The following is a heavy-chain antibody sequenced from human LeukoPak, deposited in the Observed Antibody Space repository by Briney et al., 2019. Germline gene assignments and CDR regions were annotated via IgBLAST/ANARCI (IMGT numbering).Heavy chain of an antibody. V-gene: IGHV1-2*02. CDR1: GYTFTGYY. CDR2: INPNSGST. D-gene: IGHD6-13*01. CDR3: AMHIAAAATNWFDP. J-gene: IGHJ5*02. Sequence: ASVKVSCKASGYTFTGYYMHWVRQAPGQGLEWMGWINPNSGSTNYAQKFQGRVTMTRDTSISTAYMELSRLRSDDTAVYYCAMHIAAAATNWFDPWGQGTLVTVSS.